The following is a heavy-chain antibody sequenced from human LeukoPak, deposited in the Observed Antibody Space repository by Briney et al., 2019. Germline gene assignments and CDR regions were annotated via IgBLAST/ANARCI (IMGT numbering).Heavy chain of an antibody. V-gene: IGHV1-2*02. D-gene: IGHD2-8*01. Sequence: GASVKVSCKASGYTFTGYYMHWVRQAPGQWLEWMGWINPNSGGTNYAQKFQGRVTMTRDTSISTAYMELSRLRSDDTAVYYCARDLYCTNGVCYDYYGMDVWGQGTTVTVSS. CDR2: INPNSGGT. CDR1: GYTFTGYY. J-gene: IGHJ6*02. CDR3: ARDLYCTNGVCYDYYGMDV.